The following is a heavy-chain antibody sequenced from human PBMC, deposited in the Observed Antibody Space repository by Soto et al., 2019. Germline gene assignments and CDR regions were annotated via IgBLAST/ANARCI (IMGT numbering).Heavy chain of an antibody. CDR3: AREGITGPSGENWFDP. CDR1: GFTFSSYS. Sequence: PGGSLRLSCAASGFTFSSYSMNWVRQAPGKGLEWVSPISSSSSYIYYADSVKGRFTISRDNAKNSLYLQMNSLRAEDTAVYYCAREGITGPSGENWFDPWGQGTLVTVSS. D-gene: IGHD1-20*01. J-gene: IGHJ5*02. CDR2: ISSSSSYI. V-gene: IGHV3-21*01.